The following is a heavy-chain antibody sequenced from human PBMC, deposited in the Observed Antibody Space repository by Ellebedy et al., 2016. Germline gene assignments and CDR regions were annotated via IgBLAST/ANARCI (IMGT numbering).Heavy chain of an antibody. Sequence: GESLKISXTASGLNFNTFFMTWVRQAPGKGLEWVSTISAGSDTTRLADSVQGRFTISRDNFRNTLHLQMNSLRTDDTAVYYCARSSSSRQLARCDWGQGTLVTVSS. D-gene: IGHD3-10*01. J-gene: IGHJ4*02. CDR3: ARSSSSRQLARCD. CDR1: GLNFNTFF. CDR2: ISAGSDTT. V-gene: IGHV3-23*01.